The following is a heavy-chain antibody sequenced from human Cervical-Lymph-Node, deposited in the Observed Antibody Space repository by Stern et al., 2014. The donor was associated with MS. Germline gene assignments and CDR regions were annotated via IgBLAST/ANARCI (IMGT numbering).Heavy chain of an antibody. V-gene: IGHV1-69*01. D-gene: IGHD1-26*01. CDR3: ARGELKEGLVRGMDV. CDR2: IIPIFGTA. Sequence: VQLVESGAEVKKPGSSVKVSCKASGGTLSSYAISWVRQAPGQGLEWLGGIIPIFGTANYAQNFQGRVTITADESTSTAYMELSSLRSEDTAVYYCARGELKEGLVRGMDVWGQGTTVTVSS. CDR1: GGTLSSYA. J-gene: IGHJ6*02.